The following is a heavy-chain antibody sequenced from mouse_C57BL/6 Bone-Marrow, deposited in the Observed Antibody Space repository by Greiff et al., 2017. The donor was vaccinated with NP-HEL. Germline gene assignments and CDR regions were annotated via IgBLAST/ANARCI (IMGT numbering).Heavy chain of an antibody. CDR3: ARGGYDMDY. Sequence: VQLQQSGPVLVKPGASVKMSCKASGYTFTDYYMNWVKQSHGKSLEWIGVINPYNGGTSYNQKFKGKATLTVDKSSSPADMELNSLTSEDSAVYYCARGGYDMDYWGQGTSVTVSS. D-gene: IGHD2-2*01. V-gene: IGHV1-19*01. CDR1: GYTFTDYY. J-gene: IGHJ4*01. CDR2: INPYNGGT.